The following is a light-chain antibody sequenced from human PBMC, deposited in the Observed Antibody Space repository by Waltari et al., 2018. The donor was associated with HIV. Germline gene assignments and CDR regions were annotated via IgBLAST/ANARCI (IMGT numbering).Light chain of an antibody. CDR3: GSYTSSNTYV. Sequence: QSALTQPASVSGSPGQSITIPCTGTSSYVGGYTYVSWYQRYPGKAPKLMIYDVSNRPSGVSNRFSGSKSGNTASLTISGLQAEDEADYYCGSYTSSNTYVFGTGTKVTVL. V-gene: IGLV2-14*03. J-gene: IGLJ1*01. CDR2: DVS. CDR1: SSYVGGYTY.